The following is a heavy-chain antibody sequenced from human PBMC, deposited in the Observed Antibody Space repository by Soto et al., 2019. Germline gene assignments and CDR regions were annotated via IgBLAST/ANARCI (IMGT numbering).Heavy chain of an antibody. CDR1: GFSISGFS. CDR3: TYTLSATPGFDP. D-gene: IGHD2-15*01. Sequence: VQLVESGGDLVQPGGSLRLSCAASGFSISGFSMTWVRQAPGRGLEWLANIKRDGSEKYYVASVKGRFAISRDNAKNSVYLQMNSLRAEDTAVYYCTYTLSATPGFDPWGQGTLVTVSS. J-gene: IGHJ5*02. V-gene: IGHV3-7*01. CDR2: IKRDGSEK.